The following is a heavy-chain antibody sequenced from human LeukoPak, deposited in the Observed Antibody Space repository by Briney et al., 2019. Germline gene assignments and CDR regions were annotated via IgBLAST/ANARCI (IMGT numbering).Heavy chain of an antibody. D-gene: IGHD3-10*01. V-gene: IGHV4-34*12. CDR3: AKSNGYGLIDI. CDR2: IFYTGST. Sequence: SETLSLTCAVYGGSFSGYYWSWIRQPPGKALEWIGNIFYTGSTYYSPSLKSRVTISLDTSRNQFSLRLNSVTAADTAVYYCAKSNGYGLIDIWGQGTMVTVSS. J-gene: IGHJ3*02. CDR1: GGSFSGYY.